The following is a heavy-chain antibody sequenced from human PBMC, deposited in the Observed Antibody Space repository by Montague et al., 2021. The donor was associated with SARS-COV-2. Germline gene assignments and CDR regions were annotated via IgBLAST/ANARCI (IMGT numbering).Heavy chain of an antibody. J-gene: IGHJ3*02. D-gene: IGHD6-19*01. CDR3: ARGLRGKDPFSSGRLGGFDI. CDR1: GYPFTSYD. V-gene: IGHV1-8*01. Sequence: LGKVSFKASGYPFTSYDINWLRQATGQGLEWMGWMNPNTGNTGYSQKFQGRVTMTRSTSISTAYMELSSLRSEDTAVYYCARGLRGKDPFSSGRLGGFDIWGQGTMVTVSS. CDR2: MNPNTGNT.